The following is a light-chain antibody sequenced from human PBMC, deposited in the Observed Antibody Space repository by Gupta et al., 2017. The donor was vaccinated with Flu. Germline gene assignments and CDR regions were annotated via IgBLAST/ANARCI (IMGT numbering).Light chain of an antibody. Sequence: QSVLTQPPSLTPAPGPKATISSSGTSKNFATAYVAWYQQLPGTVPKVLIFENDKRPSRVPDRCSGTRCGTSATLNITGLQTGDEADYYCGTWDTNLPGAVFGGGTKLTVL. CDR1: SKNFATAY. CDR2: END. J-gene: IGLJ3*02. CDR3: GTWDTNLPGAV. V-gene: IGLV1-51*02.